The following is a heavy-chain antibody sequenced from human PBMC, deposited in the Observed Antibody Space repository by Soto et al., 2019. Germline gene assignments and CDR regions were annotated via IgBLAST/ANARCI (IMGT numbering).Heavy chain of an antibody. CDR2: IYHSGSA. CDR1: GDSISSGGYS. Sequence: PSETLSLTCAVSGDSISSGGYSWSWIRRPPGKGLEWIGYIYHSGSASYNPSLKSRVTISVDGSKNHFSLQLSSVTAADTAVYYFARGRFHPAVTFDYGGRGALVTVS. D-gene: IGHD2-15*01. J-gene: IGHJ4*02. V-gene: IGHV4-30-2*01. CDR3: ARGRFHPAVTFDY.